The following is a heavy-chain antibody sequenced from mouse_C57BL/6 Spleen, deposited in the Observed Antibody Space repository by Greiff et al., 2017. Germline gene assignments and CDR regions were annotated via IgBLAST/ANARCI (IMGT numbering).Heavy chain of an antibody. J-gene: IGHJ2*01. D-gene: IGHD4-1*01. CDR2: FYPGDGDT. CDR3: ARMGDWNFDY. Sequence: QLQHSGAGLVNPGASVKISCKASGSAFSSYWMNWVKQRPGRGLEWIGQFYPGDGDTNYNGKFKGKATLTADKSSSTAYMQLSSLTSEDSAVYFCARMGDWNFDYWGQGTTLTVSS. V-gene: IGHV1-80*01. CDR1: GSAFSSYW.